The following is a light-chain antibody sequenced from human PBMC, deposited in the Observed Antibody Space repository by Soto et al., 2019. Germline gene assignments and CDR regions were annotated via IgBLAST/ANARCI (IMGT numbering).Light chain of an antibody. CDR2: AAS. CDR1: QSISKY. CDR3: QQTYTTGGA. J-gene: IGKJ1*01. Sequence: DIQLTQSPSSXSASVGDRVSITCRTSQSISKYLNWYQKKPGKAPDLLIYAASSLQSGVPSRFSGSGSGKEFTLTINTLQPEDFATYYCQQTYTTGGAFGQGTKVDIK. V-gene: IGKV1-39*01.